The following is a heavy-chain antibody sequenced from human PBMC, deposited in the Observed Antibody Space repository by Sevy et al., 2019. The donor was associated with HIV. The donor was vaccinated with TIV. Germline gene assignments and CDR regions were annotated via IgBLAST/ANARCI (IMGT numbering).Heavy chain of an antibody. Sequence: SETLSLTCTASGGSLVSPTFYWGWVRQPPGERLEWIAAMHYGGKTSYNPSLKDRLAMSIDTSKNQFSLNLTSVTAADAAVYHCVRDHHLRGRHWFDSWGQGALVTVSS. V-gene: IGHV4-39*02. CDR3: VRDHHLRGRHWFDS. CDR1: GGSLVSPTFY. D-gene: IGHD3-16*01. CDR2: MHYGGKT. J-gene: IGHJ5*01.